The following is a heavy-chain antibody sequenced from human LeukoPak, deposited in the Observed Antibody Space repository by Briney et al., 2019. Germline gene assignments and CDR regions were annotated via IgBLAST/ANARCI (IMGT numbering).Heavy chain of an antibody. CDR3: ARKVPNDSSGYYYRGQFDP. CDR2: IIPIFGTA. Sequence: GASVKVSCKAPGYTFTSYAISWVRQAPGQGLERMGGIIPIFGTANYAQKFQGRVTITADKSTSTAYMELSSLRSEDTAVYYCARKVPNDSSGYYYRGQFDPWGQGTLVTVSS. CDR1: GYTFTSYA. V-gene: IGHV1-69*06. J-gene: IGHJ5*02. D-gene: IGHD3-22*01.